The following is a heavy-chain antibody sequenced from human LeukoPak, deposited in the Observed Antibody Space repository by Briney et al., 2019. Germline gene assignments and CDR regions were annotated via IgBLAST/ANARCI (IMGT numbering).Heavy chain of an antibody. CDR3: ARGGEANYYDTSGYYLYYY. Sequence: ASVKVSCKASGYTFTSYGISWVRQAPGQGLEWMGRIIPIFGTTNYAQKFQGRVTITTNESTSTAYMELSSLRSEDTAVYYCARGGEANYYDTSGYYLYYYWGQGTLVTVSS. CDR1: GYTFTSYG. CDR2: IIPIFGTT. V-gene: IGHV1-69*05. J-gene: IGHJ4*02. D-gene: IGHD3-22*01.